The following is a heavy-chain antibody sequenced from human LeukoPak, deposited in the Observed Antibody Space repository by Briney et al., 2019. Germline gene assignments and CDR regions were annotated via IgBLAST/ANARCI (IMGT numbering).Heavy chain of an antibody. CDR2: FDPEDGET. CDR1: GYTLTELS. Sequence: ASVTVSCTVSGYTLTELSMHWVRQAPGKGLGWMGGFDPEDGETIYAQKFQGRVTITRDTSASTAYMELSSLRSEDTAVYYCAKGGYYYDKTLDYWGQGTLVTVSS. CDR3: AKGGYYYDKTLDY. D-gene: IGHD3-22*01. V-gene: IGHV1-24*01. J-gene: IGHJ4*02.